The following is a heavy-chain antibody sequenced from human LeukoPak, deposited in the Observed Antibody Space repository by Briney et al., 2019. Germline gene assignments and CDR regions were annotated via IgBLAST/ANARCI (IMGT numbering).Heavy chain of an antibody. J-gene: IGHJ5*02. Sequence: ASVKVSCKASGYTFTSYCMHWVRQAPGQGLEWMGIINPSGGSTSYAQKFQGRVTMTRDTSTSTVYMELSSLRSEDTAVYYCARLKRCSGGSCYSFGKNWFDPWGQGTLVTVSS. CDR2: INPSGGST. CDR3: ARLKRCSGGSCYSFGKNWFDP. D-gene: IGHD2-15*01. V-gene: IGHV1-46*01. CDR1: GYTFTSYC.